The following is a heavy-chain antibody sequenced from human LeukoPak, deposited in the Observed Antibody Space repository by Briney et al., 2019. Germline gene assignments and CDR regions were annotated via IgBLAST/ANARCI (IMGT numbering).Heavy chain of an antibody. D-gene: IGHD3-22*01. J-gene: IGHJ4*02. Sequence: VASVKVSRKVSGYTLTELSMHWVRQAPGKGLAWMGGFDPEDGEKIYAQKFQGRVTMTEDTSTDTAYMELSSLRSEDTAVYYCATVLDSSGYYYLEDWGQGTLVTVSS. CDR3: ATVLDSSGYYYLED. V-gene: IGHV1-24*01. CDR2: FDPEDGEK. CDR1: GYTLTELS.